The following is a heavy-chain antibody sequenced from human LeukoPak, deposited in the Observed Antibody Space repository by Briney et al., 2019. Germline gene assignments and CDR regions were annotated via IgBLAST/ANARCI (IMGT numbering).Heavy chain of an antibody. Sequence: GGSLRLSCAASGFTFSRYAMSWVRQAPGKGLVWVSSISGSGDSTYYADAVQGRFTISRDNSKNTLYLQMNSLRAEDTAVYYCAKESGGGNSDFDYWGQGTLVTVSS. J-gene: IGHJ4*02. CDR1: GFTFSRYA. D-gene: IGHD4-23*01. V-gene: IGHV3-23*01. CDR3: AKESGGGNSDFDY. CDR2: ISGSGDST.